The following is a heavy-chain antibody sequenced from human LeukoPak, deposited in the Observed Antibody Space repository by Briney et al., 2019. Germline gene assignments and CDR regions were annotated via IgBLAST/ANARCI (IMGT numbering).Heavy chain of an antibody. J-gene: IGHJ3*02. CDR2: IKLDGSEK. Sequence: GGSLRLSCAASGFTFSSYWMSWVRQAPGKGLEWVANIKLDGSEKYYVDSVKGRFTISRDNAKKSLYLLMNSLRAEDTAVYYCARDTYLDAFDIWGQGTMVTVSS. CDR1: GFTFSSYW. CDR3: ARDTYLDAFDI. V-gene: IGHV3-7*01.